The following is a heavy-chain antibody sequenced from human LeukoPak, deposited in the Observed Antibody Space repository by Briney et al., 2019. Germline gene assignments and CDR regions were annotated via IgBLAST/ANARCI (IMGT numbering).Heavy chain of an antibody. V-gene: IGHV3-30*04. Sequence: GRSLRLSCAASGFTFSNYAMHWVRQAPGKGLEWVAVISYDGSNKFYADSVKGRFTISRDNSKNTLHLQMNSLRAEDTALYYCARGPPYYDRGPNFDNWGQGTLVTVSS. CDR3: ARGPPYYDRGPNFDN. D-gene: IGHD3-22*01. CDR1: GFTFSNYA. J-gene: IGHJ4*02. CDR2: ISYDGSNK.